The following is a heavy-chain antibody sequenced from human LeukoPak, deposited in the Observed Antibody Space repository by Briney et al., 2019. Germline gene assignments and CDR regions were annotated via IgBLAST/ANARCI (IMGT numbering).Heavy chain of an antibody. Sequence: GGSLRLSCVASGFTLSSYSMNWVRQAPGGGLEWVANIKQDGSQKNYVDSVKGRFTISRDNAKNSLFLQMNSLRAEDTAVYYCARLGYSSSWPLDYWGQGTLVTVSS. CDR3: ARLGYSSSWPLDY. D-gene: IGHD6-13*01. CDR1: GFTLSSYS. J-gene: IGHJ4*02. V-gene: IGHV3-7*01. CDR2: IKQDGSQK.